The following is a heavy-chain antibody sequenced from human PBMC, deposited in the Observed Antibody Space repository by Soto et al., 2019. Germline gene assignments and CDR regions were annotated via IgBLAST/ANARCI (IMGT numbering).Heavy chain of an antibody. J-gene: IGHJ6*02. Sequence: SDTLSLACAVYGGSFSWYYWSWIRQPPGKGLEWIGEINHSGSTNYNPSLKSRVTISVDTSKNQFSLKLRSDETAVYYCARDISSKADHYYYYGMDVWGQGTTVTVSS. CDR3: ARDISSKADHYYYYGMDV. CDR1: GGSFSWYY. CDR2: INHSGST. V-gene: IGHV4-34*01. D-gene: IGHD6-13*01.